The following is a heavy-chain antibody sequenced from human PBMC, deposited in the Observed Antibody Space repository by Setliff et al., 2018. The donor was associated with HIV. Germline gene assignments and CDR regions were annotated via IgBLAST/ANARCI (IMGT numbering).Heavy chain of an antibody. CDR3: ARLDCSSSSGFVDY. V-gene: IGHV4-61*09. CDR1: GDSMSSGSYF. D-gene: IGHD2-2*01. Sequence: SETLSLTCSVSGDSMSSGSYFWGWIRQTPGKGLEWIGNIYTSGSTNYNPSLKSRVTISVDTSKNQFSLKLSSVTAADTAVYYCARLDCSSSSGFVDYWGQGTLVTVSS. J-gene: IGHJ4*02. CDR2: IYTSGST.